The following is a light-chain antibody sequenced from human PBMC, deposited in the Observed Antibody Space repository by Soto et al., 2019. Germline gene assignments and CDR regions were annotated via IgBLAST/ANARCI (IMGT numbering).Light chain of an antibody. J-gene: IGKJ1*01. V-gene: IGKV1-5*01. CDR3: QQYSSPSEWT. CDR1: QSISSY. Sequence: DIKMAQNPSALSASVGDRVTISCRASQSISSYLNWYQQKPGKAPKLLIYDASSLESGVPSRFSGSGSGTEFTLTISSLQPDDVAPYYSQQYSSPSEWTFGQGTKVDIK. CDR2: DAS.